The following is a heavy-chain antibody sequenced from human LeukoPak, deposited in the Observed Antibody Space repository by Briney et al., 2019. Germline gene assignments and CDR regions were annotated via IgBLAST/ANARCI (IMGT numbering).Heavy chain of an antibody. J-gene: IGHJ6*03. CDR2: FDPEDGET. D-gene: IGHD3-3*01. CDR1: GYTLTELS. V-gene: IGHV1-24*01. CDR3: ATSAFGVAYTRDRLYYYYYMDV. Sequence: ASVKASCKVSGYTLTELSMHWVRQAPGKGLEWMGGFDPEDGETIYAQKFQGRVTMTEDTSADTAYMELSSLRSEDTAVYYCATSAFGVAYTRDRLYYYYYMDVWGKGTTVTVSS.